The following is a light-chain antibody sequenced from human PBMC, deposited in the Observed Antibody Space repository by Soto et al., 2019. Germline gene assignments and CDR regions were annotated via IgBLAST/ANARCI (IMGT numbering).Light chain of an antibody. CDR2: GVT. CDR3: ISFTSASTRI. V-gene: IGLV2-14*03. Sequence: QSALTQPASVSGSPGQSISIPCTGTSSDIGAFNFVSWYQQHPGKALKVLIYGVTNRPSGVDYRFSGSKSGNTASLIISGLRPKDEADYYCISFTSASTRIFGTGTKVTVL. J-gene: IGLJ1*01. CDR1: SSDIGAFNF.